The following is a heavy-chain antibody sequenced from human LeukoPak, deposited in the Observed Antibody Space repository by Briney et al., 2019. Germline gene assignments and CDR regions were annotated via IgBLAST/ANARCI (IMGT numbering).Heavy chain of an antibody. CDR3: AREGELLLGALGDY. CDR1: GGSISSYY. D-gene: IGHD3-16*01. CDR2: IYTSGST. V-gene: IGHV4-4*07. J-gene: IGHJ4*02. Sequence: SETLSLTCSVSGGSISSYYWSWIRQPAGKGLEWIGRIYTSGSTNYNPSLKSRVTMSVDTSKNQFSLKLSSVTATDTAVYYCAREGELLLGALGDYWGQGTLVTVSS.